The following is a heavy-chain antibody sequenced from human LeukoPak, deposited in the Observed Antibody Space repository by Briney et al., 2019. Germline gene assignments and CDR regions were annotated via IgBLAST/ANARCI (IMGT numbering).Heavy chain of an antibody. Sequence: ASVKVSCKASGYTFTSYGISWVRQAPGQGLEWMGWISAYNGNTNYAQKLQGRVTMTTDTSTSTAYMELRSLRSDDTAVYYCAREPHYCDSSGYYYVWGQGTLVTVSS. CDR1: GYTFTSYG. CDR2: ISAYNGNT. CDR3: AREPHYCDSSGYYYV. D-gene: IGHD3-22*01. J-gene: IGHJ4*02. V-gene: IGHV1-18*01.